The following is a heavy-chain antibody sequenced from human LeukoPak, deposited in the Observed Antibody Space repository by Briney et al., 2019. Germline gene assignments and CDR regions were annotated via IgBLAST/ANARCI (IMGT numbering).Heavy chain of an antibody. CDR1: GYTFNSYA. CDR3: ARARYCIGSTCPAGYYGMDV. D-gene: IGHD2-15*01. CDR2: INTNTGNP. Sequence: ASVKVSCKASGYTFNSYALDWVRQAPGQGLEWMGWINTNTGNPTYAQGFAGRFVFSLDTSVSTAYVEISSLKAEDAAVYYCARARYCIGSTCPAGYYGMDVWGQGTTVTVSS. V-gene: IGHV7-4-1*02. J-gene: IGHJ6*02.